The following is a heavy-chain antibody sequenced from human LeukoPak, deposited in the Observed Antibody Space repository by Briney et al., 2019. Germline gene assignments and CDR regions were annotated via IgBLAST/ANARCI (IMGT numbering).Heavy chain of an antibody. J-gene: IGHJ4*02. V-gene: IGHV1-2*02. CDR2: INPKSGDT. CDR3: ARAHEYGDLLIDY. CDR1: GYTITAYY. Sequence: ASVKVSCKAPGYTITAYYMHWVRQAPGQGLEWMGWINPKSGDTNYAQKFQGRVTMTRDTSISTAYMDLSRLRSDDTAVYYCARAHEYGDLLIDYWGQGTLVTVSS. D-gene: IGHD4-17*01.